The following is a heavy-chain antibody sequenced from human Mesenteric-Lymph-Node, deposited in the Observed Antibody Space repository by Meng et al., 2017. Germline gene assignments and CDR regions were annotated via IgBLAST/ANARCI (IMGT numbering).Heavy chain of an antibody. CDR1: GYSISSGYY. V-gene: IGHV4-38-2*02. D-gene: IGHD3-22*01. Sequence: SETLSLTCTVSGYSISSGYYWGWIRQPPGKGLEWIGSIYHSGSTYYNPSLKSRVTISVDTSKNQFSLKLSSVTAADTAVYYCARVLWVYDSSGYYPYYFDYWGQGTLVTVSS. J-gene: IGHJ4*02. CDR2: IYHSGST. CDR3: ARVLWVYDSSGYYPYYFDY.